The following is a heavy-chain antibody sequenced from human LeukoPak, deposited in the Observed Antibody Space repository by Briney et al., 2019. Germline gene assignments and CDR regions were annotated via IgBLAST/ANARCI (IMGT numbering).Heavy chain of an antibody. J-gene: IGHJ4*02. CDR1: GFTFSSYS. CDR3: AREREIYGDYFFDY. D-gene: IGHD4-17*01. V-gene: IGHV3-48*01. Sequence: GGSLRLSCAASGFTFSSYSMNWVRQAPGRGLEWVSYISSSSSTIYYADSVRGRFTISRDNAKNSLYLQMNSLRAEDTAVYYCAREREIYGDYFFDYWGQGTLVTVSS. CDR2: ISSSSSTI.